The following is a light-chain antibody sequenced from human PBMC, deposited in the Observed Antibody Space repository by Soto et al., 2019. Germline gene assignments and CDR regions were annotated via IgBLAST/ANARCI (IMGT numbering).Light chain of an antibody. J-gene: IGKJ1*01. CDR1: QSISSW. CDR3: QHYGT. V-gene: IGKV1-5*03. Sequence: DIQMTQSPSTLSASVGDRVTITCRASQSISSWLAWYQQKPGKAPKLLIYKASSLESGVPSRFSGSGSGTEFTLTISSLQPDDFATYYCQHYGTFGQGTKVEIK. CDR2: KAS.